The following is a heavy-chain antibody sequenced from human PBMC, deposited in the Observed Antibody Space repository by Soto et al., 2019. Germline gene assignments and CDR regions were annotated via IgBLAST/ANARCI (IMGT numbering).Heavy chain of an antibody. CDR2: ISAYNGNT. V-gene: IGHV1-18*01. CDR1: VYTFTNYA. Sequence: QVQLVQSGAEVKQPGASVKVSCKASVYTFTNYAISWVRQAPGQGLEWMGWISAYNGNTNYAQKLQGRVTMTTDTSTSTVYMELRSLRSDDTAVYYCARDLPPKDYWGQGTLVTVSS. CDR3: ARDLPPKDY. J-gene: IGHJ4*02.